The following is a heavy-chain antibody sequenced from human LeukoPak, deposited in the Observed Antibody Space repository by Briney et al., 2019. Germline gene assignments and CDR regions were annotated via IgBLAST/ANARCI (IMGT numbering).Heavy chain of an antibody. J-gene: IGHJ4*02. CDR1: GYTFSDYY. V-gene: IGHV1-2*02. CDR3: ARAKANWGSGDY. CDR2: IHPNSDDT. Sequence: ASVKVSCKASGYTFSDYYIHWVRQAPGQGLEWMGSIHPNSDDTNYSQKFQGRVTMTRDTSISTGYMDLRGLRSDDTAVYYCARAKANWGSGDYWGQGTLVTVSS. D-gene: IGHD7-27*01.